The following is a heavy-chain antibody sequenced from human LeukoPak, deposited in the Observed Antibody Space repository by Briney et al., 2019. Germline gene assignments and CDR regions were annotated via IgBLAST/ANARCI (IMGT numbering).Heavy chain of an antibody. D-gene: IGHD6-13*01. J-gene: IGHJ4*02. CDR3: AKRSSSWDIDY. Sequence: GGSLRLSCAASGFTFSAYSINWVRQAPGKGLEWVSSISSSGTYIYYADPVKGRFTISRDNAKNSLYLQMSSLRAEDTAVYYCAKRSSSWDIDYWGQGTLVTDSS. CDR1: GFTFSAYS. V-gene: IGHV3-21*01. CDR2: ISSSGTYI.